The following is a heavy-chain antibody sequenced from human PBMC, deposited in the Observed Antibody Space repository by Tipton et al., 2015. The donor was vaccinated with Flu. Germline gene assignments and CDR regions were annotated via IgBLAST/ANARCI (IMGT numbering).Heavy chain of an antibody. J-gene: IGHJ4*02. D-gene: IGHD7-27*01. CDR2: ISSSGRTI. V-gene: IGHV3-48*03. Sequence: GSLRLSCAASGFTFSSYEMNWVRQAPGKGLEWLSYISSSGRTISYADSVRGRFTISRDNAKNSLYLQLNSLRAEDTALYYCATLTGDDYWGQGDLVTVSS. CDR3: ATLTGDDY. CDR1: GFTFSSYE.